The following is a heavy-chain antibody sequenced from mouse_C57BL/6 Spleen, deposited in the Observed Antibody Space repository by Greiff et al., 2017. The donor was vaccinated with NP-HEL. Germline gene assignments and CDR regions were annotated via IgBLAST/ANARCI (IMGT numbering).Heavy chain of an antibody. D-gene: IGHD1-1*01. CDR3: ASATVVAPYFDY. CDR2: ISSGSSTI. Sequence: DVKLVESGGGLVKPGGSLKLSCAASGFTFSDYGMHWVRQAPEKGLEWVAYISSGSSTIYYADTVKGRFTISRDNAKHTLFLQRTSLRSEDTAMYYCASATVVAPYFDYWGQGTTLTVSS. J-gene: IGHJ2*01. CDR1: GFTFSDYG. V-gene: IGHV5-17*01.